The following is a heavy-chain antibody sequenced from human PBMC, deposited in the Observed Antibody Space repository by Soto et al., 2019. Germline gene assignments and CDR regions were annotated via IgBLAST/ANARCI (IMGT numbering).Heavy chain of an antibody. CDR1: GGSISSYY. CDR2: IYYSGST. J-gene: IGHJ6*02. CDR3: ARGLGCSGGSCYEFYYGMDV. D-gene: IGHD2-15*01. Sequence: SETLSLTCTVSGGSISSYYWSWIRQPPGKGLEWIGYIYYSGSTNYNPSLKSRVTISVDTSKNQFSLKLSSVTAADTAVYYCARGLGCSGGSCYEFYYGMDVWGQGTTVTVSS. V-gene: IGHV4-59*01.